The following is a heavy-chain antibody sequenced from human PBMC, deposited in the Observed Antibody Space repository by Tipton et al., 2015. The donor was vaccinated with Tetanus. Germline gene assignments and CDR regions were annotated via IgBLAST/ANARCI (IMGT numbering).Heavy chain of an antibody. V-gene: IGHV4-39*01. CDR2: IYYTGST. Sequence: TLSLTCTVSGASSTSGDYYWAWIRQPPGKGPEWIGRIYYTGSTYYNPSLKSRVTISEDTSKNQFSLELNSVTAADTAVYYCARRGGDFLTGYYDSWGQGTLVTVSS. CDR1: GASSTSGDYY. CDR3: ARRGGDFLTGYYDS. J-gene: IGHJ4*02. D-gene: IGHD3-9*01.